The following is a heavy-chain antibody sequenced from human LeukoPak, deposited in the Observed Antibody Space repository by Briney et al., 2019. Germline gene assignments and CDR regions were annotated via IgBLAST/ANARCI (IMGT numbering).Heavy chain of an antibody. CDR1: GFTFGTYW. CDR2: INPDGSGT. J-gene: IGHJ4*02. Sequence: GGSLRLSCATSGFTFGTYWMTWVRRAPGTGLEWVANINPDGSGTFYVGSVKGRFTISRDNAKNSLYLHMNRLRAEDTAIYYCARDPDYGDPGPFFDYWGQGVLVTVSS. CDR3: ARDPDYGDPGPFFDY. D-gene: IGHD2-21*02. V-gene: IGHV3-7*03.